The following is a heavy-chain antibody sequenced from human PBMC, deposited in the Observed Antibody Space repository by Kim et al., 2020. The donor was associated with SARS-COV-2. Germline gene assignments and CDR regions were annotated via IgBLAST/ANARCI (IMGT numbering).Heavy chain of an antibody. CDR3: ASANYYDSSGYYNYYYGMDV. Sequence: GGSLRLSCAASGFTFSSYDMHWVRQATGKGLEWVSAIGTAGDTYYAGSVKGRFTISRENAKNSLYLQMNSLRAGDTAVYYCASANYYDSSGYYNYYYGMDVWGQGTTGTVSS. J-gene: IGHJ6*02. D-gene: IGHD3-22*01. CDR1: GFTFSSYD. V-gene: IGHV3-13*01. CDR2: IGTAGDT.